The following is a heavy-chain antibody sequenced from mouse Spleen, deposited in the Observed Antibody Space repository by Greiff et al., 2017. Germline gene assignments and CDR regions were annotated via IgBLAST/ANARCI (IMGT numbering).Heavy chain of an antibody. CDR3: ARRSTMITTGAMDY. V-gene: IGHV1-67*01. J-gene: IGHJ4*01. D-gene: IGHD2-4*01. CDR1: GYTFTDYA. Sequence: VHLVESGPGLVRPGVSVKISCKGSGYTFTDYAMHWVKQSHAKSLEWIGVISTYYGNTNYNQKFKGKATMTVDKSSSTAYMELARLTSEDSAIYYCARRSTMITTGAMDYWGQGTSVTVSS. CDR2: ISTYYGNT.